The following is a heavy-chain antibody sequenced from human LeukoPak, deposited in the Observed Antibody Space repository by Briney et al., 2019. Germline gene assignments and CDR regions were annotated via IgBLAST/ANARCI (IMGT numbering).Heavy chain of an antibody. CDR2: IYYSGST. J-gene: IGHJ4*02. D-gene: IGHD1-26*01. CDR1: GGSISSYY. Sequence: PSETLSLTCTVSGGSISSYYWSWIRQPPGKGLEWIGHIYYSGSTNYNPSLKSRVTISVDTSKNQFSVKLSSVTAADTAVYYCARGIVGATSFDYWGQGTLVTVSS. V-gene: IGHV4-59*01. CDR3: ARGIVGATSFDY.